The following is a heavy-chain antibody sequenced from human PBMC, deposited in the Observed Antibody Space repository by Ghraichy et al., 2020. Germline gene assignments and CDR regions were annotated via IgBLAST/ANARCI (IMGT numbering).Heavy chain of an antibody. J-gene: IGHJ4*02. D-gene: IGHD5-18*01. CDR2: FDPEDGET. V-gene: IGHV1-24*01. CDR1: GYTLTELS. Sequence: ASVKVSCKVSGYTLTELSMHWVRQAPGKGLEWMGGFDPEDGETIYAQKFQGRVTMTEDTSTDTAYMELSSLRSEDTAVYYCATGRGYSYGFVYWGQGTLVTVSS. CDR3: ATGRGYSYGFVY.